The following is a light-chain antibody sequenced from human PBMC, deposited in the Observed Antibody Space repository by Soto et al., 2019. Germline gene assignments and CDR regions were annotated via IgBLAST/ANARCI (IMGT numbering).Light chain of an antibody. V-gene: IGLV1-40*01. J-gene: IGLJ3*02. CDR3: QSYDSSLSGSV. Sequence: QAVVTQPPSVSGAPGQRVTISCTGSSSNIGAGYDVHWYQQLPGTAPKLLIYGNSNRPSGVPDRFSGSKSGTSASLAITGLQAEDDADYYCQSYDSSLSGSVFGGGTKVTVL. CDR2: GNS. CDR1: SSNIGAGYD.